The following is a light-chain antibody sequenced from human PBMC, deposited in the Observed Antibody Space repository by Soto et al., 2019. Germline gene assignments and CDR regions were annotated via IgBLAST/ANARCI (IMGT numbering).Light chain of an antibody. Sequence: EIVMTQSPATLSVSPGERATLSCRASQSVSSNLAWYQQKSGQTPRLLIYGASTRATDIPARFSGSGSGTEFTLTIRSLQSEDFAVYYCQQYDNWPLTFGGGTKVEI. CDR1: QSVSSN. CDR3: QQYDNWPLT. V-gene: IGKV3-15*01. J-gene: IGKJ4*01. CDR2: GAS.